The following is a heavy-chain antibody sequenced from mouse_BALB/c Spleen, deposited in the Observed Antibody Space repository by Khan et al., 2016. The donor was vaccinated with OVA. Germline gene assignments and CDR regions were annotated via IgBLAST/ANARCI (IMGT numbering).Heavy chain of an antibody. CDR1: GFTFSTDA. CDR3: ASHSYGPFAY. V-gene: IGHV5-6*01. CDR2: INTGGDYI. J-gene: IGHJ3*01. D-gene: IGHD1-1*01. Sequence: EVELVESGGDLVKPGGSLKLSCAASGFTFSTDALSWGRQTPDKRLEGGATINTGGDYIYYPDSVKGRFTISRDNAKNTLYLQMNSLSSEDTAMYYCASHSYGPFAYWGQGTLVTVSA.